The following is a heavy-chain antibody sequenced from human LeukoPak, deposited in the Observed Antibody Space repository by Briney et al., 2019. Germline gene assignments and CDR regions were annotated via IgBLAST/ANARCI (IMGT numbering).Heavy chain of an antibody. CDR1: GGTFSSYA. D-gene: IGHD3-10*01. V-gene: IGHV1-69*13. J-gene: IGHJ6*03. CDR2: IIPIFGTA. CDR3: ARASYYMVRGTNYYYYMDV. Sequence: SVKVSCKASGGTFSSYAISWVRQAPGQGLEWMGGIIPIFGTANYAQKFQGRVTITADESTSTAYMDLSSLRSEDTAVYYCARASYYMVRGTNYYYYMDVWGKGTTVTVSS.